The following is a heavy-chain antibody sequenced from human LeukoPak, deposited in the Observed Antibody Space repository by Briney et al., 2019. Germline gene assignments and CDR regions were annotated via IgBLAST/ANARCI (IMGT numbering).Heavy chain of an antibody. CDR2: IYYSGSS. CDR3: ARHRSGWLQSSFDY. Sequence: SETLSLTCSVSGGSISSSSSYWGWIRQPPGKGLAWIGSIYYSGSSFDTPALKSRVTISVDTSKNQFSLKLSSVTAADTAVYYCARHRSGWLQSSFDYWGQGTLVTVSS. D-gene: IGHD5-24*01. J-gene: IGHJ4*02. V-gene: IGHV4-39*01. CDR1: GGSISSSSSY.